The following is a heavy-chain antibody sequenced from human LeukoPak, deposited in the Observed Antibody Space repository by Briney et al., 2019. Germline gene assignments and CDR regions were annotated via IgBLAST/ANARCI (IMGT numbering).Heavy chain of an antibody. V-gene: IGHV4-59*01. Sequence: PSETLSLTCTVSDGSISSYYRNWFRQPPGKGLEWIGHIYYTGTTHYNPSLQSRVSISIDTSKNQFSLKLRSVTAVDTAVYYCARWGHFDTSGYFVADYWGQGTLITVSS. D-gene: IGHD3-22*01. CDR3: ARWGHFDTSGYFVADY. CDR1: DGSISSYY. J-gene: IGHJ4*02. CDR2: IYYTGTT.